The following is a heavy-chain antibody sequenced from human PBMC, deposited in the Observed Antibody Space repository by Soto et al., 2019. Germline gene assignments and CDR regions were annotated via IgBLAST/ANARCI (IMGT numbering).Heavy chain of an antibody. CDR2: IGGTGSTI. Sequence: PGGSLRLSCAASGFTFSSYSINWVRRAPGEGLEWVSYIGGTGSTIYYADSVKGRFTISRDNAKNSLYLQMNSLRADDTAVYYCARASRYCSSTSCLDYWGQGTLVTVSS. V-gene: IGHV3-48*01. D-gene: IGHD2-2*01. CDR1: GFTFSSYS. CDR3: ARASRYCSSTSCLDY. J-gene: IGHJ4*02.